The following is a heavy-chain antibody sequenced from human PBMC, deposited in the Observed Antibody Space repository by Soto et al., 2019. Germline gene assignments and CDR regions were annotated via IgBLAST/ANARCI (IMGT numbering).Heavy chain of an antibody. J-gene: IGHJ3*02. CDR3: AILDTAMAIDAFDI. CDR2: IDPSDSYT. V-gene: IGHV5-10-1*01. CDR1: GYSFTSYW. Sequence: GESLKISCKGSGYSFTSYWISWVRQMPGKGLEWMGRIDPSDSYTNYSQSFQGHVTISADKSISTAYLQWSSLKASDTAMYYCAILDTAMAIDAFDIWGQGTMVTVSS. D-gene: IGHD5-18*01.